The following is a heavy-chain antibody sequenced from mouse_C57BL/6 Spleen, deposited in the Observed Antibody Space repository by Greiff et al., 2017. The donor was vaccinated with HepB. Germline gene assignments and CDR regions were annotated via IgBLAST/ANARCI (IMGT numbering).Heavy chain of an antibody. J-gene: IGHJ3*01. CDR2: INPSSGYT. Sequence: VQLQQSGAELARPGASVKMSCKASGYTFTSYTMHWVKQRPGQGLEWIGYINPSSGYTKYNQKFKYKATLTADKSSSTAYMQLSSLTSDDSAVYYCARPNYGGFAYCGQVTLATVSA. CDR1: GYTFTSYT. D-gene: IGHD1-1*01. V-gene: IGHV1-4*01. CDR3: ARPNYGGFAY.